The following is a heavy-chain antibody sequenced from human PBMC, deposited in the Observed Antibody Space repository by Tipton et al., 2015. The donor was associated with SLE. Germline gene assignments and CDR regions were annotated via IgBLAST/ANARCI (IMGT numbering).Heavy chain of an antibody. J-gene: IGHJ2*01. Sequence: SLRLSCAASGFTFSSYGMHWVRQAPGKGLEWVAVIWYDGSNKYYADSVKGRFTISRDNSKNTLYLQMNSLRAEDTAVYYCARDRGTVTFYWYFDLWGRGTLVTVSS. V-gene: IGHV3-33*01. CDR2: IWYDGSNK. CDR1: GFTFSSYG. D-gene: IGHD4-17*01. CDR3: ARDRGTVTFYWYFDL.